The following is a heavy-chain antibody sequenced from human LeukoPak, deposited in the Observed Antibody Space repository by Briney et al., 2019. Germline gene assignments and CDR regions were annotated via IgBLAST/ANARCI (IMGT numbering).Heavy chain of an antibody. J-gene: IGHJ4*02. CDR1: GFTFSSYA. V-gene: IGHV3-30*04. CDR3: AKDEGIAAAGTGRYFDY. CDR2: ISYDGSNK. D-gene: IGHD6-13*01. Sequence: PGGSLRLSCAASGFTFSSYAMHWVRQAPGKGLEWVAVISYDGSNKYYADSVKGRFTISRDNSKNTLYLQMNSLRAEDTAVYYCAKDEGIAAAGTGRYFDYWGQGTLVTVSS.